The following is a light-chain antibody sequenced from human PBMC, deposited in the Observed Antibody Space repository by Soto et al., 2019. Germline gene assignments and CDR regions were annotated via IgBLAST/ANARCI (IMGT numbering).Light chain of an antibody. CDR2: SAS. CDR3: QQYNYWPRT. CDR1: QGISSN. Sequence: EIVMTQSPGTLSVSPGERATLSCRASQGISSNLAWYQQKPGQAPRLLIHSASTRATGVPARFSGSGSGTEFTLTISSLQSEDFAVYHCQQYNYWPRTFGQGTKVEIK. J-gene: IGKJ2*01. V-gene: IGKV3-15*01.